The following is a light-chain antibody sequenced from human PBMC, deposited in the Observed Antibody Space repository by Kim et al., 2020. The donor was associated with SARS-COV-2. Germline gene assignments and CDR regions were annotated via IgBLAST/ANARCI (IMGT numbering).Light chain of an antibody. J-gene: IGKJ5*01. CDR2: DAS. V-gene: IGKV3-15*01. CDR3: QQYNNWVI. CDR1: QSVSTK. Sequence: SVSSGDRVTLSCRASQSVSTKLAWYQQKPGQAPRLLIYDASTRATGIPARFSGSGSGTEFTLTIGSLQSEDFAVYYCQQYNNWVIFGQGTRLEIK.